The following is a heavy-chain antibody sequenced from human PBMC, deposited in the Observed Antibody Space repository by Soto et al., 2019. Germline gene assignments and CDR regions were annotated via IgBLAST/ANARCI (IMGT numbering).Heavy chain of an antibody. CDR2: ISAYNGNT. V-gene: IGHV1-18*01. J-gene: IGHJ3*02. CDR3: ACSAVVKMINAFDI. CDR1: GYTFTSYG. D-gene: IGHD2-15*01. Sequence: GASVKVSCKASGYTFTSYGISWVRQAPGQGLEWMGWISAYNGNTNYAQKLQGRVTMTTDTSTSTAYMELRSLRSDDTAVYYCACSAVVKMINAFDIWGQRTMVTVSS.